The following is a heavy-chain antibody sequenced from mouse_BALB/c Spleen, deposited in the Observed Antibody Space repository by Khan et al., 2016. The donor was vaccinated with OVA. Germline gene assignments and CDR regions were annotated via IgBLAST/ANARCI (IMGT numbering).Heavy chain of an antibody. CDR2: INPSTGYT. CDR3: TGLVRRCVFDY. D-gene: IGHD1-1*01. V-gene: IGHV1-7*01. CDR1: GYTFINYW. J-gene: IGHJ2*01. Sequence: QVQLQQSGAELVKPGASVKMSCKASGYTFINYWMLWVKQRPGKGLEWIGYINPSTGYTEYNQNFKDKATLTADKSSSTAYMQLRSLTSEDSAVFYGTGLVRRCVFDYWGQGTTLTVSS.